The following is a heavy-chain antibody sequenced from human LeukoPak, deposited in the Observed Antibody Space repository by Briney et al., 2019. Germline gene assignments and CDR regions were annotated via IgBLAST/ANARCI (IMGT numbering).Heavy chain of an antibody. CDR1: GFTFSSSA. Sequence: PGGSLRLSCAASGFTFSSSAMSWVRQPPGKGLECVTAISGSGGSTYYADSVKGRFTISRDNSKNTLYLQMNSLRAEDTALYYCAKDGGIAARLTDYWGQGTLVTVSS. D-gene: IGHD6-6*01. J-gene: IGHJ4*02. CDR3: AKDGGIAARLTDY. V-gene: IGHV3-23*01. CDR2: ISGSGGST.